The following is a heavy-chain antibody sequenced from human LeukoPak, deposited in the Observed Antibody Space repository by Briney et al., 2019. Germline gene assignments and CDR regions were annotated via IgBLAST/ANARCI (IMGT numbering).Heavy chain of an antibody. D-gene: IGHD2-2*01. CDR2: IIPIFGTA. CDR3: ARARSPPDIVVVPAAQYYYYYYMDV. V-gene: IGHV1-69*01. J-gene: IGHJ6*03. CDR1: GGTFSSYA. Sequence: SVNVSCKASGGTFSSYAISWVRQAPGQRLEWMGGIIPIFGTANYAQKFQGGVTITADESTSTAYMELSSLRSEDTAVYYCARARSPPDIVVVPAAQYYYYYYMDVWGKGTTVTVSS.